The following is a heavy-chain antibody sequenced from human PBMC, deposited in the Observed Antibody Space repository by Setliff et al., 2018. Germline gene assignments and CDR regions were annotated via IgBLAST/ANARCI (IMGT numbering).Heavy chain of an antibody. Sequence: LRLSCAASGFTFKNAWMSWVRQAPGKGLEWVGLIKSKTDGGTRDYAAPVRGRFTISRDDSKNTLYLQMNSLKTEDTALYYCTTDVPPDIIVEPAFYFYGMDVWGQGTTVTVSS. J-gene: IGHJ6*02. CDR3: TTDVPPDIIVEPAFYFYGMDV. D-gene: IGHD2-2*01. V-gene: IGHV3-15*01. CDR2: IKSKTDGGTR. CDR1: GFTFKNAW.